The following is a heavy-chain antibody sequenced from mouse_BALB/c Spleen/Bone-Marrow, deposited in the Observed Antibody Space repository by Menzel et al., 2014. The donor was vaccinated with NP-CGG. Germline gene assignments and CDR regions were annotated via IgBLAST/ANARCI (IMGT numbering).Heavy chain of an antibody. Sequence: QVQLQQSGAELARPGASVKLSCKASGYTFTSYWKQWVIQRPGQGLEWIGAIYPGDGDTRYTQKFKGKATLTADKSSSTAYMQLSSLASEDSAVYYCARYYYAMDYWGQGTSVTVSS. CDR3: ARYYYAMDY. V-gene: IGHV1-87*01. J-gene: IGHJ4*01. CDR2: IYPGDGDT. CDR1: GYTFTSYW.